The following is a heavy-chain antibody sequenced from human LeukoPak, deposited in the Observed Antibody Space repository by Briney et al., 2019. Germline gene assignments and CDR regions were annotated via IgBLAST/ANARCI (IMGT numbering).Heavy chain of an antibody. J-gene: IGHJ6*02. CDR3: ARLIRMVGMAV. D-gene: IGHD3-10*01. CDR2: VYYSGST. Sequence: KPSETLSLTCTVSGDSVNSGNFYWSWIRQPPGKGLEWIGSVYYSGSTNYNPSLMSRLTMSMDMSKNQFSLKLNSVTAADTAMYYCARLIRMVGMAVWGQGITVIVSS. V-gene: IGHV4-61*01. CDR1: GDSVNSGNFY.